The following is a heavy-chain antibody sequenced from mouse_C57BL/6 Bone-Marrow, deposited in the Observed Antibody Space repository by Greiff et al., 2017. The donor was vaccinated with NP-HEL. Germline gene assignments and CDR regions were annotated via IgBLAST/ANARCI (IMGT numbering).Heavy chain of an antibody. CDR3: ARLYYGSKDWYFDV. CDR1: GFTFSDYY. J-gene: IGHJ1*03. D-gene: IGHD1-1*01. Sequence: EVKLMESEGGLVQPGSSMKLSCTASGFTFSDYYMAWVRQVPEKGLEWVANINYDGSSTYYLDSLKSRFIISRDNAKNILYLQMSSLKSEDTATYYCARLYYGSKDWYFDVWGTGTTVTVSS. V-gene: IGHV5-16*01. CDR2: INYDGSST.